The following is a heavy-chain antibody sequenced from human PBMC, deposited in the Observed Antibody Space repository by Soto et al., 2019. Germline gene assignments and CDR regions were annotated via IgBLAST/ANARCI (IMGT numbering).Heavy chain of an antibody. CDR3: AKDPAIAVAGGDY. Sequence: GSLRLSCAASGXTFSSYSMSWVRQAPGKGLEWVSDIGGSGGSTYYADSVKGRLTISRDNSKNTLYLQMKSLRAEDTAVYYCAKDPAIAVAGGDYWGQGLLVTVS. D-gene: IGHD6-19*01. V-gene: IGHV3-23*01. CDR2: IGGSGGST. CDR1: GXTFSSYS. J-gene: IGHJ4*02.